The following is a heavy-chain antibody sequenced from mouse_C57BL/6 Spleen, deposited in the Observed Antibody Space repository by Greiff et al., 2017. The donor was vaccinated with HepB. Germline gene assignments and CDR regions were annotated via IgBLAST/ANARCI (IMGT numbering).Heavy chain of an antibody. V-gene: IGHV3-8*01. CDR3: ARSPSHSYAMDY. CDR1: GYSITSDY. D-gene: IGHD3-1*01. CDR2: ISYSGST. J-gene: IGHJ4*01. Sequence: EVKLMESGPGLAKPSQSLSLSCSVSGYSITSDYWNWIRKFPGNKLEYMGYISYSGSTNYNPSLKSRISITRDKSKNQYYLQLNSVTTEDTATYYCARSPSHSYAMDYWGQGTSVTVSS.